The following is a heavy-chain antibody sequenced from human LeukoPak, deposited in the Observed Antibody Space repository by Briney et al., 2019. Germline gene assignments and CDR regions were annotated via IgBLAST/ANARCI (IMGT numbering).Heavy chain of an antibody. CDR3: ARIPYCSSTSCYGGS. D-gene: IGHD2-2*01. CDR2: IYYSGST. J-gene: IGHJ5*02. CDR1: GGSISSSSYY. Sequence: ASETLSLTCTVSGGSISSSSYYWGWIRQPPGKGLEWIGYIYYSGSTNYNPSLKSRVTISVDTSKNQFSLKLSSVTAADTAVYYCARIPYCSSTSCYGGSWGQGTLVTVSS. V-gene: IGHV4-61*05.